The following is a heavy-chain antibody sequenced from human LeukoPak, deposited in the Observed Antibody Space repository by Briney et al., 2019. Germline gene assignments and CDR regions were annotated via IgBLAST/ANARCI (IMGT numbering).Heavy chain of an antibody. CDR3: ARLRVPAAIKEVDAFDI. CDR1: GYTFTSYA. V-gene: IGHV7-4-1*02. D-gene: IGHD2-2*02. CDR2: INTNTGNP. Sequence: GASVKVSCKASGYTFTSYAMNWVRQAPGQGLEWMGWINTNTGNPTYAQGFTGRFVFSLDTSVSTAYLQISSLKAEDTAVYYCARLRVPAAIKEVDAFDIWGQGTMVTVSS. J-gene: IGHJ3*02.